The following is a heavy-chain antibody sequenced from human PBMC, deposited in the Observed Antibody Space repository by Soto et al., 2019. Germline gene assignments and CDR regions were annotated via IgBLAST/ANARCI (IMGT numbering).Heavy chain of an antibody. D-gene: IGHD4-17*01. CDR2: IYYSGST. J-gene: IGHJ6*02. CDR1: GGSISSYY. Sequence: SETLSLTCTVSGGSISSYYWTWIRQPPGKGLEWIGYIYYSGSTYYNPSLKSRVTISVDTSKNQFSLRLNSVTAADTAVYYCARRRVTTLYYYGMDVWGQGTTVTVSS. V-gene: IGHV4-59*01. CDR3: ARRRVTTLYYYGMDV.